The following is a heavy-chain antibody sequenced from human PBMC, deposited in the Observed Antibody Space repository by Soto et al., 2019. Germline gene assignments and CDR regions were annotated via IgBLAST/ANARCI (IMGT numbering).Heavy chain of an antibody. Sequence: ASVKVSCKASGYTFTTYAIHWVRQAPGQRLEWMGWINAGTGGTRYSQKLQGGVTITRDTSASTAYMELSSLRSEDTAVYYCARTPYCSSTSCPPDFDYWGQGTLVTVSS. V-gene: IGHV1-3*01. CDR1: GYTFTTYA. J-gene: IGHJ4*02. CDR3: ARTPYCSSTSCPPDFDY. CDR2: INAGTGGT. D-gene: IGHD2-2*01.